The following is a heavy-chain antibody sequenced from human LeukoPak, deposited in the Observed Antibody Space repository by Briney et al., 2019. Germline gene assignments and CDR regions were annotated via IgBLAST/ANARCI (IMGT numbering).Heavy chain of an antibody. Sequence: PSETLSLTCAVYGGSFSGYYWSWIRQPPGKGLEWIGEINHSGSTNYNPSLKSRVTISVDTSKNQFSLKLSSVTAADTAVYYCARDVGTAMVTPDAFDIWGQGTMVTVSS. J-gene: IGHJ3*02. V-gene: IGHV4-34*01. CDR3: ARDVGTAMVTPDAFDI. CDR2: INHSGST. D-gene: IGHD5-18*01. CDR1: GGSFSGYY.